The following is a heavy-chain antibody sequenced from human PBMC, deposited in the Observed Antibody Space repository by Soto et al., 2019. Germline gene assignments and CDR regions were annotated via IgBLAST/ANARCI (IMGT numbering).Heavy chain of an antibody. CDR1: GFTFSSYS. D-gene: IGHD6-19*01. CDR2: ISSGSSTI. V-gene: IGHV3-48*02. J-gene: IGHJ4*02. CDR3: ARDSPTIAVAGTLDY. Sequence: GGSLRLSCAASGFTFSSYSMNWVRQAPGKGLEWVSYISSGSSTIYYADSVKGRFTISRDNAKNSLYLQMNSLRDEDTAVYYCARDSPTIAVAGTLDYWGQGTLVTVSS.